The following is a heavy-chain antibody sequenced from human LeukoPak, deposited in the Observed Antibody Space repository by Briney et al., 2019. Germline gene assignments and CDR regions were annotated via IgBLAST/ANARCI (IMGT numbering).Heavy chain of an antibody. J-gene: IGHJ4*02. V-gene: IGHV1-18*01. Sequence: ASVKLSCKASGYTFTNFGLSWVRQAPGRGLEWMGWISGYNGDADYAQKFQGRVTMTIDTSTTTASMEMRSLTSDDTAVYFCARDHDFVWGSYRYPDYWGQGTLVTVSS. D-gene: IGHD3-16*02. CDR1: GYTFTNFG. CDR3: ARDHDFVWGSYRYPDY. CDR2: ISGYNGDA.